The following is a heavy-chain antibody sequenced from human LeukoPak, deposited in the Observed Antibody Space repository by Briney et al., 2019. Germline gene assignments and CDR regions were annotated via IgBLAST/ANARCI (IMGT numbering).Heavy chain of an antibody. J-gene: IGHJ6*03. D-gene: IGHD2-2*01. CDR1: GGTFSSYA. CDR3: ARDWVKSYCSSTSCPVGYYYMDV. V-gene: IGHV1-69*13. Sequence: ASVKVSCKASGGTFSSYAISWVRQAPGQGLEWMGGIIPIFGTANYAQKFQGRVTITADESTSTAYMELSSLRSEDTAVYYCARDWVKSYCSSTSCPVGYYYMDVWGKGTTVTVSS. CDR2: IIPIFGTA.